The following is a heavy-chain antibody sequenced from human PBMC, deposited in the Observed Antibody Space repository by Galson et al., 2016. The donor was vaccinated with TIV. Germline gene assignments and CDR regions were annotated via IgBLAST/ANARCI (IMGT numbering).Heavy chain of an antibody. CDR3: MTGNKLLGHAVTLWFGVEHPL. Sequence: SVKVSCKASGYTFSNYDINWVRQATGQGLEWMGWMNPNSGYTGYAQKFQGRVTMTRSASISTAYMELSSLTSEDPAIYDCMTGNKLLGHAVTLWFGVEHPLWGQGTLVTVSS. CDR2: MNPNSGYT. J-gene: IGHJ4*02. CDR1: GYTFSNYD. D-gene: IGHD3-10*01. V-gene: IGHV1-8*01.